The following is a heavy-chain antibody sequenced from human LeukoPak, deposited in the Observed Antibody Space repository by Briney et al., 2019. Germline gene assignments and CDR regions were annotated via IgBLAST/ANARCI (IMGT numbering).Heavy chain of an antibody. CDR3: ARYRAAKYYYYGMDV. J-gene: IGHJ6*02. CDR2: INHSGST. Sequence: SETLSLTCAVYGGSFSGYYWSWIRQPPGKGLEWIGEINHSGSTNYNPSLKSRVTISVDTSKNQFSLKLRSVTAADTAVYYCARYRAAKYYYYGMDVWGQGTTVTVSS. D-gene: IGHD3-10*01. CDR1: GGSFSGYY. V-gene: IGHV4-34*01.